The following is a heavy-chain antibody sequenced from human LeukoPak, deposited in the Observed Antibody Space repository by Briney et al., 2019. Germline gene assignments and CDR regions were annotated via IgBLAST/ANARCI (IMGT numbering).Heavy chain of an antibody. V-gene: IGHV4-39*01. J-gene: IGHJ3*02. CDR1: GGSISSSSYY. CDR3: ARQGSGGRALDI. CDR2: IYYSGSV. Sequence: SETLSLTCTVSGGSISSSSYYWGWIRQPPGKGLEWIGSIYYSGSVNYNPSLKTRVTISADTSKNQLSLKLTSVTAADTALYYCARQGSGGRALDIWGQGTMVTVSS.